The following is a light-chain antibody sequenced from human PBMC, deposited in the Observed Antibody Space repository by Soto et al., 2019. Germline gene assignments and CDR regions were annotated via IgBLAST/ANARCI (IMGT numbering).Light chain of an antibody. J-gene: IGKJ3*01. V-gene: IGKV1-39*01. Sequence: DIQMTQYPSSLSASLGDRVTITCRASQSISNYLNWYQQKPGKAPKLLIYAASSLQGGVPSRFSGSGSGTDFTLTISSLQPEDFATYFCQQSYSTPRAFGPGTKVDIK. CDR2: AAS. CDR1: QSISNY. CDR3: QQSYSTPRA.